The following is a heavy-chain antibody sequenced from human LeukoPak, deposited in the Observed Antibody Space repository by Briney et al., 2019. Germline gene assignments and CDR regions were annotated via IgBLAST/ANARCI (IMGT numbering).Heavy chain of an antibody. CDR2: ISGNGGST. CDR3: AKRHYDSSGYPN. V-gene: IGHV3-23*01. CDR1: GFTFSTYA. Sequence: GGSLRLSRAVSGFTFSTYAMSWVRQAPGKGLEWVSAISGNGGSTYYADSVKGRFTISRDNSKNMLYLQMNSLRAEDTAVYYCAKRHYDSSGYPNWGQGTLVTVSS. J-gene: IGHJ4*02. D-gene: IGHD3-22*01.